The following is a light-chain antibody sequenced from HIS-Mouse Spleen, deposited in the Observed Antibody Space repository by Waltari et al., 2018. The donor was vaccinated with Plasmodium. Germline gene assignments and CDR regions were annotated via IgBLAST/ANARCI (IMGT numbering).Light chain of an antibody. CDR1: QSVSSSY. CDR3: QQYGSSPYT. Sequence: ELVLTQSPGTLSLSQGERATLSCRASQSVSSSYLAWYQQKPGQAPRLLIYGASSRATGIPDRFSGSGSGTDFTLTISRLEPEEFAVYYCQQYGSSPYTFGQGTKLEIK. J-gene: IGKJ2*01. CDR2: GAS. V-gene: IGKV3-20*01.